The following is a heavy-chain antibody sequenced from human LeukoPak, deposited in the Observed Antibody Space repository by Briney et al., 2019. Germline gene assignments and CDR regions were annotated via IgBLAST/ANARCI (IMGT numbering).Heavy chain of an antibody. CDR3: AKCGDYYYYYMDV. Sequence: GGSLRLSCAASGFTFSSYSMNWVRQAPGKGLEWVSAISGSGGSTYYADSVKGRFTISRDNSKNTLYLQMNSLRAEDTAVYYCAKCGDYYYYYMDVWGKGTTVTVSS. CDR2: ISGSGGST. V-gene: IGHV3-23*01. D-gene: IGHD3-10*01. J-gene: IGHJ6*03. CDR1: GFTFSSYS.